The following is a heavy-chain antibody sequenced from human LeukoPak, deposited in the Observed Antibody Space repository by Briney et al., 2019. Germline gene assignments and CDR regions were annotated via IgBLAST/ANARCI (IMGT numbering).Heavy chain of an antibody. D-gene: IGHD1-26*01. J-gene: IGHJ4*02. V-gene: IGHV1-2*02. CDR3: ARDTDSGPDFFDY. CDR2: INPNSGGT. CDR1: GYTFTGYY. Sequence: ASVKVSCKASGYTFTGYYMHWVRQAPRQGLEWMGWINPNSGGTNYAQKFQGRVTMTRDTSISTAYMELSRLRSDDTAVYYCARDTDSGPDFFDYWGLGTLVTVSS.